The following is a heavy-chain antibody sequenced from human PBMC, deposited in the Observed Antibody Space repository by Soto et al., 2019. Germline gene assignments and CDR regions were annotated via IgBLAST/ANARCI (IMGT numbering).Heavy chain of an antibody. Sequence: QVQLVESGGGVVQPGRSLRLSCVASGFTFSSYGMHWVRQAPGKWLEWVAIIAYDGSNTYYADSVKGRFTISRDNSKNTLYLQMNSLRAEDTSVYYCAKEGGLSGSYYISSSYYFDYWGQGTLVNFSA. D-gene: IGHD1-26*01. J-gene: IGHJ4*02. CDR1: GFTFSSYG. V-gene: IGHV3-30*18. CDR2: IAYDGSNT. CDR3: AKEGGLSGSYYISSSYYFDY.